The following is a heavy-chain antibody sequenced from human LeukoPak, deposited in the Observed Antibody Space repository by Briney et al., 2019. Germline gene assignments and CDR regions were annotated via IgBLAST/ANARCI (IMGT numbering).Heavy chain of an antibody. J-gene: IGHJ4*02. D-gene: IGHD6-19*01. CDR2: VYYTGNI. Sequence: PSQTLSLTCTVSGGSIASGEYYWNWIRQPPGKGLEWIAHVYYTGNIFYNPSLKSRVTMSVDTSKNQFSLKLTSVTAADTAVYYCARSYSSGWYNWGQGTLVTVSS. V-gene: IGHV4-30-4*01. CDR1: GGSIASGEYY. CDR3: ARSYSSGWYN.